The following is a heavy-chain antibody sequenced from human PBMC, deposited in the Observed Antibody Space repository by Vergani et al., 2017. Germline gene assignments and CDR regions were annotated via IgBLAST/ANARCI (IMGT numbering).Heavy chain of an antibody. V-gene: IGHV3-48*01. CDR3: ARGVMGNWNDPPSFDY. Sequence: QLVESGGGWVQPGGSLRLSCVVSGFDFSSYIMNWVRQAPGKGLEWVSFVSTGTKSQSYAESVKGRFTISRDSAKNSLYLQMNSLRAEDTAVYYCARGVMGNWNDPPSFDYWGQGTTVTVSS. D-gene: IGHD1-1*01. CDR2: VSTGTKSQ. CDR1: GFDFSSYI. J-gene: IGHJ4*03.